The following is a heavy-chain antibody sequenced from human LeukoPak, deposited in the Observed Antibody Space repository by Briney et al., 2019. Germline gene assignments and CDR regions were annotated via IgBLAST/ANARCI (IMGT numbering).Heavy chain of an antibody. CDR3: ARTAKYYYGSETYYFFDY. J-gene: IGHJ4*02. CDR1: GGSISRYY. V-gene: IGHV4-59*01. D-gene: IGHD3-10*01. CDR2: ISYTGST. Sequence: SETLSLTCTVSGGSISRYYWSWIRQPPGKGLEWIGYISYTGSTTYNSSLESRVTISLDTSQNQFSLKLTSVTPADTAVYYCARTAKYYYGSETYYFFDYWGQGTLVTVSS.